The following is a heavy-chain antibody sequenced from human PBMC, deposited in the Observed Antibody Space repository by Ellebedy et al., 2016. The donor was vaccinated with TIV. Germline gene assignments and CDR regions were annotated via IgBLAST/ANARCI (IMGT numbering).Heavy chain of an antibody. V-gene: IGHV3-23*01. CDR1: GFTFSSYA. J-gene: IGHJ4*02. D-gene: IGHD1-26*01. CDR3: AKNSGSYYDHFDY. Sequence: GGSLRLXXAASGFTFSSYAMSWVRQAPGKGLEWVSAISGSGGSTYYADSVKGRFTISRDNSKNTLYLQMNSLRAEDTAVYYWAKNSGSYYDHFDYWGQGTLVTVSS. CDR2: ISGSGGST.